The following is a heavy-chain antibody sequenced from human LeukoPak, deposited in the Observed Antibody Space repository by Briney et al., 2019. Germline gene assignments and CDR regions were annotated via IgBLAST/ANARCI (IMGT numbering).Heavy chain of an antibody. CDR2: ISGSGHST. Sequence: GGSLRLSCAASGFTFSSYSMNWVRQAPGKGLEWVSTISGSGHSTYYTDSVKGRFTISRDNSKNTLYLQMNTLKAEDTAVYYCGKDLKYDSSGYYYVGVFDIWGQGTVVTVSS. J-gene: IGHJ3*02. CDR3: GKDLKYDSSGYYYVGVFDI. CDR1: GFTFSSYS. D-gene: IGHD3-22*01. V-gene: IGHV3-23*01.